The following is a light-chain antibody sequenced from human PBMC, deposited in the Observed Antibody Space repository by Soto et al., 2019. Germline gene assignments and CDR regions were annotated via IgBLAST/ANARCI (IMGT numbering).Light chain of an antibody. CDR2: DTS. J-gene: IGKJ4*01. Sequence: EVVMTQSPDTLSVSPGDGATLSCRASQNVHSDLAWYQQKPGQAPRLVIYDTSTRATDIPVRFTGGGSGTEFTLTISSLKSEDFAVYYCQQYNNWPLTFGGGNKLEIK. V-gene: IGKV3-15*01. CDR3: QQYNNWPLT. CDR1: QNVHSD.